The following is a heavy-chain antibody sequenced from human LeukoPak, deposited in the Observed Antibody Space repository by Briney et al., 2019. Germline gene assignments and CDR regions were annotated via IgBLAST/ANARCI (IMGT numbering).Heavy chain of an antibody. D-gene: IGHD7-27*01. CDR2: IFYTGST. CDR1: GGSISSHY. CDR3: ARVNWGGFDI. Sequence: SETLSLTCFVSGGSISSHYWTWIRQPPGKGLECVGDIFYTGSTTYSPSLKSRATISIETSKNQISLKLRSVTAADTAVYFCARVNWGGFDIWGQGTLATVSS. V-gene: IGHV4-59*11. J-gene: IGHJ3*02.